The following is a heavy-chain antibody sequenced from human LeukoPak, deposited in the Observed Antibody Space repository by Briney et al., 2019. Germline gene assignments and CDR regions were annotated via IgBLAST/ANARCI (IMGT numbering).Heavy chain of an antibody. Sequence: GGSLRLSCAASGFTFSDYYMSWIRQAPGKGLEWVSSISSSSSYIYYADSVEGRFTISRDNAKNSLYLQMNSLRAEDTAVYYCARDIGAPRGYYDSSDARYYFDYWGQGTLVTVSS. CDR2: ISSSSSYI. D-gene: IGHD3-22*01. J-gene: IGHJ4*02. V-gene: IGHV3-11*06. CDR3: ARDIGAPRGYYDSSDARYYFDY. CDR1: GFTFSDYY.